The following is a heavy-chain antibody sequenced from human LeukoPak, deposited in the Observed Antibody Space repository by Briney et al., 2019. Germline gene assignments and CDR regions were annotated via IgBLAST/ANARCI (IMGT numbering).Heavy chain of an antibody. CDR1: GYTFTSYY. CDR3: AREWGDDYDSSALGY. D-gene: IGHD3-22*01. V-gene: IGHV1-46*01. Sequence: ASVKVSCTASGYTFTSYYMHWVRQAPGQGLEWMGIINPSGGSTSYAQKFQGRVTMTRDTSTSTVYMELSSLRSEDTAVYYCAREWGDDYDSSALGYWGQGTLVTVSS. J-gene: IGHJ4*02. CDR2: INPSGGST.